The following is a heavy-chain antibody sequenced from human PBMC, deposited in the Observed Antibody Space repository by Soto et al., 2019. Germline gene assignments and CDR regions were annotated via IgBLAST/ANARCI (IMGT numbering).Heavy chain of an antibody. CDR2: IYYSGST. V-gene: IGHV4-39*01. CDR1: GGSISSSSYY. Sequence: SETLSLTCTVSGGSISSSSYYWGWIRQPPGKRQEWIGSIYYSGSTYYNPSLKSRVTISVDTSKNQFFLKLSSVTAADTAVYYCARLGDYCSGITPAPYNWFDPWGQGTLVTVSS. J-gene: IGHJ5*02. CDR3: ARLGDYCSGITPAPYNWFDP. D-gene: IGHD3-10*01.